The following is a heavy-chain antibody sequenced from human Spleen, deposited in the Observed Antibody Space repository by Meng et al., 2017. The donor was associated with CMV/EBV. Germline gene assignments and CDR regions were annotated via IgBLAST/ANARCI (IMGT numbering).Heavy chain of an antibody. V-gene: IGHV3-69-1*01. D-gene: IGHD1-26*01. Sequence: GESLKISCAASGFTFSDLYMNWVRQAPGKGLEWVSSISGSSSIYNADSVKGRFTISRDNAKSSLYLQMNSLRAEDTAVYYCARERGPYSGSYYYYWGQGTLVTVSS. CDR3: ARERGPYSGSYYYY. CDR2: ISGSSSI. J-gene: IGHJ4*02. CDR1: GFTFSDLY.